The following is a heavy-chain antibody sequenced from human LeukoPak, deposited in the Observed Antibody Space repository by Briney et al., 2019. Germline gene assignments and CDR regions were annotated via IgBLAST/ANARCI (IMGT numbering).Heavy chain of an antibody. CDR1: GYTFTGYY. CDR3: AREGIAAAGFDY. V-gene: IGHV1-2*04. J-gene: IGHJ4*02. D-gene: IGHD6-13*01. Sequence: ASVKVSCKASGYTFTGYYMHWVRQAPGQGLEWMGWINPNSGGTNYAQKFQGWVTMTRDTSISSAHMELSRLRSDDTAVYYCAREGIAAAGFDYWGQGTLVTVSS. CDR2: INPNSGGT.